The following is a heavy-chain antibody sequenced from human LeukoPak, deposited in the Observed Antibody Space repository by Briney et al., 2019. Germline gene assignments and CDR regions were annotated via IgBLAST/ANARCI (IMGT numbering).Heavy chain of an antibody. V-gene: IGHV4-4*07. J-gene: IGHJ5*02. CDR3: ATSGATTATTWGGNWFDP. D-gene: IGHD4-17*01. CDR1: GGSISSYY. CDR2: IYTSGST. Sequence: SETLSLTCTVSGGSISSYYWSWIRQPAGKGLEWIGRIYTSGSTNYNPSLKSRVTFSVDTSKSQFSLKLSSVTAADTAVYYCATSGATTATTWGGNWFDPWGQGALVTVSS.